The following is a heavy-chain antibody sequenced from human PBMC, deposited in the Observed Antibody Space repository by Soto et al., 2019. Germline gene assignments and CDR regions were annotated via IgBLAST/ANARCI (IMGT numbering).Heavy chain of an antibody. CDR2: MNPNSGNT. D-gene: IGHD3-9*01. Sequence: ASVKVSCKASGYTFTSYDINWVRQATGQGLEWMGWMNPNSGNTGYAQKFQGRVTMTRNTSISTAYMELSSLGSEDTAVYYCARGGSLTYYDILTGYDDSNDYWGQGTLVTVSS. J-gene: IGHJ4*02. V-gene: IGHV1-8*01. CDR3: ARGGSLTYYDILTGYDDSNDY. CDR1: GYTFTSYD.